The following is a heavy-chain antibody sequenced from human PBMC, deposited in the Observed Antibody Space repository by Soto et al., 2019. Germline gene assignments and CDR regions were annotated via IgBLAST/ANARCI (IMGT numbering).Heavy chain of an antibody. J-gene: IGHJ4*02. CDR1: GYTFSNHG. CDR2: ISGYNGKT. D-gene: IGHD1-1*01. V-gene: IGHV1-18*01. Sequence: QVQLVQSEAVLKKPGASVKVSCTASGYTFSNHGICWVRQAPGQGLEWLGWISGYNGKTNYAQKFQGRITVTTDTSTSTAYMEVRSLTSDDSAVYYCARDGHWNDLDYWGQGTLVTVSS. CDR3: ARDGHWNDLDY.